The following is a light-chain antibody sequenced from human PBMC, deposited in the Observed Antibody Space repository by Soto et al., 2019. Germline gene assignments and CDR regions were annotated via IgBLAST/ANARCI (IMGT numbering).Light chain of an antibody. V-gene: IGKV3-20*01. CDR1: QSVSSNY. CDR2: GAS. J-gene: IGKJ2*01. CDR3: QQYGSPRYT. Sequence: EIVLTQSPGTLSLSPGERATLSCRASQSVSSNYLAWYQQKPGQAPRLLIYGASSRATGIPDRFSGSGSGTDFTLTISRLEPEDFAVYYCQQYGSPRYTFGQGTKLEI.